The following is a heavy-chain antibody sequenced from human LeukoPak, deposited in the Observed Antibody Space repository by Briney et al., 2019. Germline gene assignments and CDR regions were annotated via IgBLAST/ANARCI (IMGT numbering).Heavy chain of an antibody. V-gene: IGHV1-2*02. CDR1: GYTFIDYY. Sequence: SVKVSCKASGYTFIDYYIHWVRQAPGQGLEWMGWINPDSGGTNYAQKFQGRVTMTRDTSISTAYLELSSLRSDDTAVYYCARDRDGAQGGYWGQGTLVTVSS. CDR2: INPDSGGT. D-gene: IGHD4-17*01. CDR3: ARDRDGAQGGY. J-gene: IGHJ4*02.